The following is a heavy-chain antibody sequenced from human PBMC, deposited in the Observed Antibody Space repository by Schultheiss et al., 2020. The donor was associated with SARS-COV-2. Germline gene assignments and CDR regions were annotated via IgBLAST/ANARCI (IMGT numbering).Heavy chain of an antibody. CDR3: ARDTYCSAGSCFDWYFDV. CDR1: GGSISSGGYY. CDR2: IYYSGST. J-gene: IGHJ2*01. D-gene: IGHD2-15*01. V-gene: IGHV4-39*07. Sequence: SETLSLTCTVSGGSISSGGYYWSWIRQPPGKGLEWIGYIYYSGSTYYNPSLKSRVTMSVDMTKNQFSLKVSSVTAADTAIYYCARDTYCSAGSCFDWYFDVWGRGTLVTVSS.